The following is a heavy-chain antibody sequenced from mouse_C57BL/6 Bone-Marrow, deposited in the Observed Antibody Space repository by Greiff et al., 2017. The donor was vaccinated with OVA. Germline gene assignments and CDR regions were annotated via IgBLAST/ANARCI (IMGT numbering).Heavy chain of an antibody. CDR3: ARSGYGRPFAY. J-gene: IGHJ3*01. V-gene: IGHV1-54*01. Sequence: VKLLESGAELVRPGTSVKVSCKASGYAFTNYLIEWVKQRPGQGLEWIGVINPGSGGTNYNEKFKGKATLTADKSSSTAYMQLSSLTSEDSAVYFCARSGYGRPFAYWGQGTLVTVSA. CDR2: INPGSGGT. CDR1: GYAFTNYL. D-gene: IGHD2-2*01.